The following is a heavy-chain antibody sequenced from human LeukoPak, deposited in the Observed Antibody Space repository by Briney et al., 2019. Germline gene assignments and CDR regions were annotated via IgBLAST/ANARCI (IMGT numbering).Heavy chain of an antibody. CDR1: GGSISSSSYY. Sequence: KPSETLSLTCTVSGGSISSSSYYWGWIRQPPGKGLEWIGSIYYSGSTYYNPSLKSRVTISVDTSKNQFSLKLSSVTAADTAVYYCARARLLWFGEFADAFDIWGQGTMVTVSS. J-gene: IGHJ3*02. V-gene: IGHV4-39*07. CDR2: IYYSGST. D-gene: IGHD3-10*01. CDR3: ARARLLWFGEFADAFDI.